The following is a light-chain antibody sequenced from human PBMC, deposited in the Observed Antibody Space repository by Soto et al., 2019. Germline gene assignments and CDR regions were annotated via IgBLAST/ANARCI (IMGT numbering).Light chain of an antibody. V-gene: IGKV3-20*01. CDR1: QSVSNNY. CDR2: GAY. J-gene: IGKJ1*01. Sequence: EIVLTQSPGTLSLSPGERATLSCRASQSVSNNYLAWYQQKPGQAPRLLIYGAYSRATGIPDRFSGSGSGTDFTLTIXXXXXXXXAVYYCQQYGSSPRTFGQGTKVEIX. CDR3: QQYGSSPRT.